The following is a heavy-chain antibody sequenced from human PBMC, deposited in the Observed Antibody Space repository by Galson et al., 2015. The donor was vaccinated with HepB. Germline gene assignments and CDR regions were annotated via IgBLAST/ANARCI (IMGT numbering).Heavy chain of an antibody. CDR3: ARDHLVVLRYFGHSETNWFDP. D-gene: IGHD3-9*01. CDR2: ISAYNGNT. CDR1: GYTFTSYG. J-gene: IGHJ5*02. V-gene: IGHV1-18*04. Sequence: SVKVSCKASGYTFTSYGISWVRQAPGQGLEWMGWISAYNGNTNYAQKLQGRVTMTTDTSTSTAYMELRSLRSDDTAVYYCARDHLVVLRYFGHSETNWFDPWGQGTLVTVSS.